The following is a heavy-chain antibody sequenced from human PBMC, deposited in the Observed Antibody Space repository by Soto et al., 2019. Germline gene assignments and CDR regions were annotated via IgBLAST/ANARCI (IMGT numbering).Heavy chain of an antibody. CDR3: ARERGASSPFDY. J-gene: IGHJ4*02. D-gene: IGHD6-19*01. CDR1: GYTFTSYD. Sequence: GASVKVSCKASGYTFTSYDINWVRQATGQGLEWMGWMNPNSDNTGYAQKFQGRVTMTRNTSISTAYMELSSLRSEDTAVYYCARERGASSPFDYWGQGTLVTVSS. CDR2: MNPNSDNT. V-gene: IGHV1-8*01.